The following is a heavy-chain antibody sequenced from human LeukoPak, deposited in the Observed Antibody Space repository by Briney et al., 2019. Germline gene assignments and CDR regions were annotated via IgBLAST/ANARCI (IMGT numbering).Heavy chain of an antibody. J-gene: IGHJ4*02. CDR3: ARHASAAGTIDY. D-gene: IGHD6-13*01. CDR1: VFTFSDPY. V-gene: IGHV4-34*01. CDR2: INHSGST. Sequence: LRLSCVASVFTFSDPYMSWIRQPPGKGLEWIGEINHSGSTNYNPSLKSRVTISVDTSKNQFSLKLSSVTAADTAVYYCARHASAAGTIDYWGQGTLVTVSS.